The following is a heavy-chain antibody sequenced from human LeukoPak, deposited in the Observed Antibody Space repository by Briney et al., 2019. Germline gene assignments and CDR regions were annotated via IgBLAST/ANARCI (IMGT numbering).Heavy chain of an antibody. CDR2: IYCSGST. CDR1: GGSISSGGYF. CDR3: ARFIGGGQAAAFDY. D-gene: IGHD6-13*01. J-gene: IGHJ4*02. Sequence: PSQTLSLTCTVSGGSISSGGYFWSWIRQHPGTGLEWIGYIYCSGSTYYNPSLKSRVSISVDTSKSQFSLKLSSVTAADTAVYYCARFIGGGQAAAFDYWGQGTLVTVSS. V-gene: IGHV4-31*03.